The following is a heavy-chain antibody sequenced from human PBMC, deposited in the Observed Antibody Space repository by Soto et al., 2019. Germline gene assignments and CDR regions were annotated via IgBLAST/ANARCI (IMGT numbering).Heavy chain of an antibody. D-gene: IGHD2-8*01. V-gene: IGHV4-34*01. Sequence: PSETLSLTCAVYGGSFSGYYWSWIRQPPGKGLEWIGEINHSGSTNYNPSLKSRVTISVDTSKNQLSLKLSSVTAADTAVYYCARVPFIVLMVYAIDCFYYGMDVWGQGTTVTVSS. CDR1: GGSFSGYY. J-gene: IGHJ6*02. CDR2: INHSGST. CDR3: ARVPFIVLMVYAIDCFYYGMDV.